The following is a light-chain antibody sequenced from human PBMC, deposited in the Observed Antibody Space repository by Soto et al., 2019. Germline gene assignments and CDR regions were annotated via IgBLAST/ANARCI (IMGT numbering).Light chain of an antibody. V-gene: IGKV3-20*01. CDR1: QSVTNS. J-gene: IGKJ5*01. Sequence: EIVLTQSPGTLSLSPGERATLSCRASQSVTNSLAWYQQKPGQAPRLLIYGASSRATGIPDRFSGSGSGTDFTLTISRLEPEDFAVYYCQHFRAFGQGTRLEIK. CDR3: QHFRA. CDR2: GAS.